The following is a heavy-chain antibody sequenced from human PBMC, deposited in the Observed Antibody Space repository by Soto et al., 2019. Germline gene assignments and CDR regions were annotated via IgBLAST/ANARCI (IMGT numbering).Heavy chain of an antibody. V-gene: IGHV1-69*18. CDR1: GATFSGYA. Sequence: QVQLVQSGAEVKKPGSSVKVSCKASGATFSGYAINWVRQAPGQGLEWLGRIVPIFETLNYAERFQGRVAITADECMTTVYMELTNWTHEDRALYYCVVMGNGAVSNPRSFDYWGQGTQVTVSS. J-gene: IGHJ4*02. CDR3: VVMGNGAVSNPRSFDY. CDR2: IVPIFETL. D-gene: IGHD6-19*01.